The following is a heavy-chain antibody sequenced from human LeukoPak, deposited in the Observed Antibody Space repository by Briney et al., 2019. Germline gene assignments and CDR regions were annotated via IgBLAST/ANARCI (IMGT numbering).Heavy chain of an antibody. Sequence: SVKVSCKASGGTFNSYAISWVRQAPGQGLEWMGRIIPIFGTADYAQKFQGRVTITTDESTSTAYMELSSLRSEDTAVYYCARDQYYDSSGYSNWFDPWGQGTLVTVSS. CDR1: GGTFNSYA. CDR3: ARDQYYDSSGYSNWFDP. CDR2: IIPIFGTA. J-gene: IGHJ5*02. V-gene: IGHV1-69*05. D-gene: IGHD3-22*01.